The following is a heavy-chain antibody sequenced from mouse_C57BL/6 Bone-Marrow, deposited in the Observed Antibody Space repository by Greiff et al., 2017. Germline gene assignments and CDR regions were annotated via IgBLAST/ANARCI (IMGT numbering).Heavy chain of an antibody. CDR3: ARGVITSAVAD. V-gene: IGHV5-4*03. D-gene: IGHD2-4*01. J-gene: IGHJ3*01. CDR2: ISDGGSYT. CDR1: GFTFSSYA. Sequence: DVMLVESGGGLVKPGGSLKLSCAASGFTFSSYAMSWVRQTPEKRLEWVATISDGGSYTYYPDNVKGRFTISRDNAKINLYLRMSHLKSEDSARYYCARGVITSAVADWGQGTLVTVSA.